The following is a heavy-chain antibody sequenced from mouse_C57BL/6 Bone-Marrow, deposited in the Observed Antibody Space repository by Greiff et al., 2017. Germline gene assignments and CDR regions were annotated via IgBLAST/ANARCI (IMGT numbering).Heavy chain of an antibody. CDR1: GYTFTDYE. CDR2: IDPETGGT. V-gene: IGHV1-15*01. CDR3: TRRGYYGSSSAMDY. D-gene: IGHD1-1*01. J-gene: IGHJ4*01. Sequence: VKLQQSGAELVRPGASVTLSCKASGYTFTDYEMHWVKQTPVHGLEWIGAIDPETGGTAYNQKFKGKAILTADKSSSTAYMELRSLTSEDSAVYYCTRRGYYGSSSAMDYWGQGTSVTVSS.